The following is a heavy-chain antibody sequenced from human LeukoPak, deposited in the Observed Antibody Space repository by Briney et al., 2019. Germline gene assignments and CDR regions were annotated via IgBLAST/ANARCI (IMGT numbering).Heavy chain of an antibody. CDR1: GGSISSGGYY. CDR2: IYYSGST. V-gene: IGHV4-61*08. Sequence: SETLSLTCTVSGGSISSGGYYWSWIRQPPGKGLEWIGYIYYSGSTNYNPSLKSRVTISVDTSKNQFSLKLSSVTAADTAVYYCARGVATTDPAAFDIWGQGTMVTVSS. J-gene: IGHJ3*02. CDR3: ARGVATTDPAAFDI. D-gene: IGHD5-12*01.